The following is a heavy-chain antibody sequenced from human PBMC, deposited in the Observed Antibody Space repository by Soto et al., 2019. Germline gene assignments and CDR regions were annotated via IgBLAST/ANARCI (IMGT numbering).Heavy chain of an antibody. CDR1: GFTFSSYA. D-gene: IGHD3-22*01. CDR3: AKGTYYYDSSGYYGY. J-gene: IGHJ4*02. V-gene: IGHV3-23*01. Sequence: EVQLLESGGGLVQPGESLRLSCAASGFTFSSYAMSWVRQAPGKGLEWVSAISGSGGSTYYADSVKGRFTISRDNSKNTLYLQMNSLRAEDTAVYYCAKGTYYYDSSGYYGYWGQGTLVTVSS. CDR2: ISGSGGST.